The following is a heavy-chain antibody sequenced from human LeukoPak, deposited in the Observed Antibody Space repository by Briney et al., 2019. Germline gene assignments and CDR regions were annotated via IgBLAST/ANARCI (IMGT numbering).Heavy chain of an antibody. J-gene: IGHJ4*02. Sequence: ASVKVSCKASGYTFTDYYMHWVRQAPGQGLEWRGWINPNSGGTSSTQNFQGRVTMTRDTSISTAYMELSRLRSDDTAVYYCARVERGYSGYDYQYWGQGTLVTVSS. D-gene: IGHD5-12*01. V-gene: IGHV1-2*02. CDR1: GYTFTDYY. CDR2: INPNSGGT. CDR3: ARVERGYSGYDYQY.